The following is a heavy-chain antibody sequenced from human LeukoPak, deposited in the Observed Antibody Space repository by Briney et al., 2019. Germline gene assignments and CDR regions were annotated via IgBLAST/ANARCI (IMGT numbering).Heavy chain of an antibody. CDR1: VYSISSGYY. D-gene: IGHD4-17*01. V-gene: IGHV4-38-2*02. CDR2: IYHSGST. Sequence: SETLSLTCTVSVYSISSGYYWGWIRQPPGKGLEWIGSIYHSGSTYYNPSLKSRVTISVDTSKNQFSLKLSSVTAADTAVYYCARLSTVTTSFDYWGQGTLVTVSS. J-gene: IGHJ4*02. CDR3: ARLSTVTTSFDY.